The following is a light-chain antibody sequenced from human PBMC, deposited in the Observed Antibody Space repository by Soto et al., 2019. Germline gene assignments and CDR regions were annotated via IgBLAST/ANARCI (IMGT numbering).Light chain of an antibody. Sequence: DIVLTQSPGTLSLSPGDRATLSCRTSRFVSNYYVAWYQQRPGQAPRLLIYAASSRATDIPDRFSGSGSGTAFTLPISRLEPEDFAVYYCQHYADSPPVFTFGPGTKVEI. CDR1: RFVSNYY. V-gene: IGKV3-20*01. CDR3: QHYADSPPVFT. CDR2: AAS. J-gene: IGKJ3*01.